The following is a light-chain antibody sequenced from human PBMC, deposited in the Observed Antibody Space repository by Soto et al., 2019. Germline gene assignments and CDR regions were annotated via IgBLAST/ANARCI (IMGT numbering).Light chain of an antibody. V-gene: IGKV1-12*01. Sequence: DIHMTQSPSSVSASVGDRVTITCRASQGISNWFAWYQHKPGKAPRLLIYAVSSLKSGVPSRFSGSGSGTDFTLTISSLQHEDVGTYYCQQATNFPVFGQGTKVEIK. CDR1: QGISNW. CDR2: AVS. CDR3: QQATNFPV. J-gene: IGKJ1*01.